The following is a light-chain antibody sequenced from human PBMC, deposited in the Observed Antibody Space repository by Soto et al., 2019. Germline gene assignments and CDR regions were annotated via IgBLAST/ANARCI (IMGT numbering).Light chain of an antibody. CDR1: RTVGSN. Sequence: EIVMTQSPATLSVAPEERATLSCRASRTVGSNLAWYQQKLGQAPRRLIYGASTRATAIPAWFSGSGSGTDYTLTISSLRSEDFAIYFCQQYSKWPPDRTFGQGTKVEIK. J-gene: IGKJ1*01. V-gene: IGKV3-15*01. CDR3: QQYSKWPPDRT. CDR2: GAS.